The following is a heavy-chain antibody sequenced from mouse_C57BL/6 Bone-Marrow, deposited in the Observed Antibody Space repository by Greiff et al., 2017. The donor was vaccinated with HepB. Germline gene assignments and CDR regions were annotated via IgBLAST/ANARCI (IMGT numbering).Heavy chain of an antibody. CDR1: GYTFTSYW. CDR2: IDPNSGGT. D-gene: IGHD1-1*01. V-gene: IGHV1-72*01. CDR3: ARSCYGSSYWYFDV. Sequence: VQLQQPGAELVKPGASVKLSCKASGYTFTSYWMHWVKQRPGRGLEWIGRIDPNSGGTKYNEKFKSKATLTVDKPSSTAYVQLSSLTSEDSAVYFCARSCYGSSYWYFDVWGTGTTVTVSS. J-gene: IGHJ1*03.